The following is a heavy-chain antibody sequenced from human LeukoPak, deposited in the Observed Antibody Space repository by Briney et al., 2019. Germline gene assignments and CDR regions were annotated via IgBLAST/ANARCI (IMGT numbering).Heavy chain of an antibody. Sequence: GGCLRLSCSASGFTLSSYAMHWVRQAPGKGLEYVSVISSNGGNTYFADSVKGSFTIPRDNSKDTPYLQMSSLRVEDTAVYYCVKGGPYCSSTKCPIDFWGQGTPVTLSS. CDR2: ISSNGGNT. CDR1: GFTLSSYA. J-gene: IGHJ4*02. D-gene: IGHD2-2*01. CDR3: VKGGPYCSSTKCPIDF. V-gene: IGHV3-64D*06.